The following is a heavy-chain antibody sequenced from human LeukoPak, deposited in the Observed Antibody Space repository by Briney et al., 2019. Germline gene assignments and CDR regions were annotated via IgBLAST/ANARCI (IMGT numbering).Heavy chain of an antibody. V-gene: IGHV3-30-3*01. CDR3: ARDQLLWFGEFTKFDY. CDR2: VSYDGSNK. J-gene: IGHJ4*02. Sequence: GGSLRLSCAASGFTFSSYAMHWVRQAPGKGLEWVAVVSYDGSNKYYADSVKGRFTISRDNSKNTLYLQMNSLRAEDTAVYYCARDQLLWFGEFTKFDYWGQGTLVTVSS. D-gene: IGHD3-10*01. CDR1: GFTFSSYA.